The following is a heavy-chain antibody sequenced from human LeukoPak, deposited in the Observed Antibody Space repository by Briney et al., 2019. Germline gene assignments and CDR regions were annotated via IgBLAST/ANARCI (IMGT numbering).Heavy chain of an antibody. V-gene: IGHV1-46*01. CDR3: ARDDGYYGSGSYSPVF. D-gene: IGHD3-10*01. CDR1: GYTFTSYY. CDR2: INPSGGST. Sequence: GASVKVSCKASGYTFTSYYMHWVRQAPGQGLEWMGIINPSGGSTSYAQKFQGRVTMTRDTSTSTVYMELSSLRSEGTAVYYCARDDGYYGSGSYSPVFWGQGTMVTVSS. J-gene: IGHJ3*01.